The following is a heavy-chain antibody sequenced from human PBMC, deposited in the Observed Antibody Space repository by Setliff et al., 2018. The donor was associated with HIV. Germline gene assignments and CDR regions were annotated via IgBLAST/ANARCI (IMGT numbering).Heavy chain of an antibody. Sequence: PSETRSLTCSVSGDSFSTSSYFWGWVRQSPGKGLEWIGNIYYTGFTYSSPSLKGRVIMSIDTSKSQFSLNLTSVTDSDTAVYYCTRQGRGDPGLATTRLDYWGQGKLVTVSS. D-gene: IGHD1-1*01. V-gene: IGHV4-39*01. CDR3: TRQGRGDPGLATTRLDY. J-gene: IGHJ4*02. CDR2: IYYTGFT. CDR1: GDSFSTSSYF.